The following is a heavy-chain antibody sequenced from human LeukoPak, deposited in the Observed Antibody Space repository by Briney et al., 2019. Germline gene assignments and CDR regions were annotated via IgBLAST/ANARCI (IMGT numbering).Heavy chain of an antibody. CDR3: ASGAIGGGALDI. CDR1: GYLFNDYY. J-gene: IGHJ3*02. V-gene: IGHV1-2*02. CDR2: INPDTGDT. D-gene: IGHD3-16*01. Sequence: GASVKVSCKASGYLFNDYYIQWVRRARGKGFVWMGWINPDTGDTNYAQKFQGRVTMTRDTSISIAQMDLSSLRSDDTAVYYCASGAIGGGALDIWGQGTIVTVSS.